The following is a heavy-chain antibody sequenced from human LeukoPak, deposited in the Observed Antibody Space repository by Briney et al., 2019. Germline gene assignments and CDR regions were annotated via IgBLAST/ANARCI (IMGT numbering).Heavy chain of an antibody. CDR1: GGSFSGYY. J-gene: IGHJ4*02. CDR2: INHSGST. D-gene: IGHD3-22*01. CDR3: ARGANYYDSSGYSSLPDLELTY. Sequence: SETLSHTCAVYGGSFSGYYWCGIRQPPGKGREWWGEINHSGSTNYTPSLKRRVTIPVDTSKNQFSLKLSSVTAADTAVYYCARGANYYDSSGYSSLPDLELTYWGQGTLVTVSS. V-gene: IGHV4-34*01.